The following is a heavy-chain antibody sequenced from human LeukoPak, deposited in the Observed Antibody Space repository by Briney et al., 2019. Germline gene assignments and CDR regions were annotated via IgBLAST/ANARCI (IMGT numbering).Heavy chain of an antibody. CDR1: GGSISSGGYS. V-gene: IGHV4-30-2*01. CDR3: ARAGGGYCSGGSCYPYYFDY. J-gene: IGHJ4*02. Sequence: SETLSLTCAVSGGSISSGGYSWSWIRQPPGKGLEWIGYIYHSGSTYYNPSLKSRVTISVDRSKNQFSLKLSSVTAADTAVYYCARAGGGYCSGGSCYPYYFDYWGQGTLVTVSS. CDR2: IYHSGST. D-gene: IGHD2-15*01.